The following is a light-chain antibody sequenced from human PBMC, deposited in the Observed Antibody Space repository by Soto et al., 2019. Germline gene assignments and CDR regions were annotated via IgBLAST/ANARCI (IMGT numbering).Light chain of an antibody. J-gene: IGKJ2*01. CDR2: AAS. Sequence: ENVLTQSPVTLSLSPGERATLSCRASQSVTSNKVAWFQQKPGQAPRLLIRAASSRATGIPDRFSGSGSATDFTPTISRLEPEDFAVYYCKQYGSPPPYTFGQGTKMEIK. V-gene: IGKV3-20*01. CDR3: KQYGSPPPYT. CDR1: QSVTSNK.